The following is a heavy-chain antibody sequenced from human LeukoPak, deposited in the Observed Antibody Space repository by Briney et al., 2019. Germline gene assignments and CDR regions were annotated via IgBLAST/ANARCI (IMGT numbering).Heavy chain of an antibody. Sequence: GGSLRLSCAAFGFTFSSYAMSWVRQAPGKGLEWVSAISGSGGSTYYADSVKGRFTISRDNSKNTLYLQMNSLRAEDTAVYYCARAKDTAMGGDYYYGMDVWGQGTTVTVSS. CDR1: GFTFSSYA. CDR2: ISGSGGST. V-gene: IGHV3-23*01. D-gene: IGHD5-18*01. J-gene: IGHJ6*02. CDR3: ARAKDTAMGGDYYYGMDV.